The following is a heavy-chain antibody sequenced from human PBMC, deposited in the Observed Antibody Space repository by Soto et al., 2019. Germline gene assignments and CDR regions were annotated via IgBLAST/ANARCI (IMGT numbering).Heavy chain of an antibody. Sequence: VQLVESGGGEVQPGRSLRLSCAASGFKYTDSALHWVRQAPGKGLEWVAIISYDGSDKYYADSVKGRFVISRDNPKNTLYLEMNSLRPEDTAVYFCARRAWDSYYAIDVWGQGTTVTVFS. CDR3: ARRAWDSYYAIDV. V-gene: IGHV3-30*09. CDR2: ISYDGSDK. CDR1: GFKYTDSA. D-gene: IGHD3-22*01. J-gene: IGHJ6*02.